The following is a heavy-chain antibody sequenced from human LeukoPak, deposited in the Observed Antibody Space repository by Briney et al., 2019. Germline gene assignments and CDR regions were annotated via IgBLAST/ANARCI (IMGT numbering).Heavy chain of an antibody. J-gene: IGHJ4*02. V-gene: IGHV3-7*01. Sequence: GWSLRLSCAASGLTFNTYWMTWVRQAPGKGLEWVANIKPDESETYYVDTVKGRFTISRDNAKNLLYLQMNSLRGEDTAVYYCGGFGYEAAVDLWGQGTLVTVSS. CDR3: GGFGYEAAVDL. D-gene: IGHD6-13*01. CDR2: IKPDESET. CDR1: GLTFNTYW.